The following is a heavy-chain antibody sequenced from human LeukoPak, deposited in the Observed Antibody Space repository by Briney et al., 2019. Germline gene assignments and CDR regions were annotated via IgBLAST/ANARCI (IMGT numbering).Heavy chain of an antibody. CDR1: GGSISSGDYY. J-gene: IGHJ4*02. V-gene: IGHV4-30-4*08. Sequence: SQTLSLTCTVSGGSISSGDYYWSWIRQPPGKGLEWIGYIYYSGSTYYNPSLKSRVTISVDTSKNQFSLKLSSVTAADMAVYYCARVWSWWPSFDYWGQGTLVTVSS. CDR2: IYYSGST. CDR3: ARVWSWWPSFDY. D-gene: IGHD2-21*01.